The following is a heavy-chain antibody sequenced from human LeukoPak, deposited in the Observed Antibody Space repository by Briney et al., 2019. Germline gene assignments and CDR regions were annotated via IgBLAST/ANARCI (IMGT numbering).Heavy chain of an antibody. CDR1: EFTVSSYC. D-gene: IGHD2-21*01. CDR3: AKDPNRYCGGDCYSDY. J-gene: IGHJ4*02. Sequence: PGGSLRLSWAGSEFTVSSYCMSWVRQAPGKGLGWVSSISVVGGCTYYADSVKGRFTISRDNSKNTLYLQMNSLRAEDTAIFYCAKDPNRYCGGDCYSDYWGQGTLVTVSS. CDR2: ISVVGGCT. V-gene: IGHV3-23*01.